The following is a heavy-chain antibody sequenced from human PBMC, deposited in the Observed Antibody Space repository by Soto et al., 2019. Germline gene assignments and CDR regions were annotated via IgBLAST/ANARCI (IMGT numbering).Heavy chain of an antibody. D-gene: IGHD5-18*01. V-gene: IGHV3-23*01. J-gene: IGHJ4*02. CDR1: GFTFSSYA. Sequence: SGGSLRLSCAASGFTFSSYAMTWVRQAPGKGLDWVSVITYNGDNTYYADSVKGRFTISRDNSKDTVDLQMNSLRAEDTAIYYCARYIRGPTVFYFDFWGPGVLVTVSS. CDR3: ARYIRGPTVFYFDF. CDR2: ITYNGDNT.